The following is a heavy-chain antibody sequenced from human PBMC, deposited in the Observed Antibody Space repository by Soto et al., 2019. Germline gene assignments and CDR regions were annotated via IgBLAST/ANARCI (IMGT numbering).Heavy chain of an antibody. CDR2: FDPEDGET. CDR1: GGTFSSYT. CDR3: ATDVHCSGGSCYSVYVY. J-gene: IGHJ4*02. D-gene: IGHD2-15*01. Sequence: GASVKVSCKASGGTFSSYTISWARQAPGKGLEWMGGFDPEDGETIYAQKFQGRVTMTEDTSTDTAYMELSSLRSEDTAVYYCATDVHCSGGSCYSVYVYWGQGTLVTVSS. V-gene: IGHV1-24*01.